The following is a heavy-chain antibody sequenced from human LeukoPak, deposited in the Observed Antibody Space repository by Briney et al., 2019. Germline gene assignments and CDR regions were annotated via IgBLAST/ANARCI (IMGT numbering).Heavy chain of an antibody. J-gene: IGHJ4*02. V-gene: IGHV4-38-2*02. Sequence: SETLSLTCTISGYSISSGYYWGWIRQPPGKGLEWIGSIYHSGSTYYNPSLKSRVTISLDTSENQFSLKLSSVTAADTAVYYCARDLYSSGLGYFDYWGQGTLVTVSS. D-gene: IGHD6-19*01. CDR3: ARDLYSSGLGYFDY. CDR2: IYHSGST. CDR1: GYSISSGYY.